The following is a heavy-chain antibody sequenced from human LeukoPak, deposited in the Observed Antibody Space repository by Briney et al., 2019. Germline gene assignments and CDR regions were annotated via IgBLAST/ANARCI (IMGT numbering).Heavy chain of an antibody. Sequence: SETLSLTCTVSGGSLSSSSYYWGWIRQPPGKGLEWIGSIYYSGSTYYNPSLESRVSISDDTSKNQVFLWLTYVTAADTAVYYCATSLYGDYEADYWGPGILVTVSS. J-gene: IGHJ4*02. CDR1: GGSLSSSSYY. CDR3: ATSLYGDYEADY. D-gene: IGHD5-12*01. CDR2: IYYSGST. V-gene: IGHV4-39*07.